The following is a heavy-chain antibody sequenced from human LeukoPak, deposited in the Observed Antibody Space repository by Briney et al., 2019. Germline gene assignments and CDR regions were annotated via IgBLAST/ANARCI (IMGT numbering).Heavy chain of an antibody. CDR2: IYTSGST. J-gene: IGHJ5*02. V-gene: IGHV4-4*07. D-gene: IGHD1-26*01. CDR1: GGSISSYY. Sequence: SETLSLTCTVSGGSISSYYWSWIRQPAGKGLEWIGRIYTSGSTNYNPPLKSRVTMSVDTSKNQFSLKLSSVTAADTAVYYCARGRRAIVGANNWFDPWGQGTLVTVSS. CDR3: ARGRRAIVGANNWFDP.